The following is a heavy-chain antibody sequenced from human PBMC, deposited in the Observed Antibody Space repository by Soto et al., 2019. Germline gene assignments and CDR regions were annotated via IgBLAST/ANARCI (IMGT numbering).Heavy chain of an antibody. J-gene: IGHJ5*02. D-gene: IGHD5-18*01. Sequence: ASVKVSCKASGGTFSSYAISWVRQAPGQGLEWMGGIIPIFGTANYAQKFQGRVTITADESTSTAYMELSSLRSEDTAVYYCAREGYSYGFSWFDPWGQGTLVTVSS. CDR3: AREGYSYGFSWFDP. CDR1: GGTFSSYA. V-gene: IGHV1-69*13. CDR2: IIPIFGTA.